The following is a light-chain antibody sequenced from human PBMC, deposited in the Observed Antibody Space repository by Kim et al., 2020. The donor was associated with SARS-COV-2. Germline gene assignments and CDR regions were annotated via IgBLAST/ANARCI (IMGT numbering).Light chain of an antibody. CDR3: SSYTSSSAV. Sequence: PGQSITISCSGSSSDIGSYNFVYWYQQHPGKAPKLMIYDVTNRPSGVSNRFSGSKSGNTASLTISGLQAEDEADYYCSSYTSSSAVFGGGTQLTVL. J-gene: IGLJ2*01. V-gene: IGLV2-14*03. CDR1: SSDIGSYNF. CDR2: DVT.